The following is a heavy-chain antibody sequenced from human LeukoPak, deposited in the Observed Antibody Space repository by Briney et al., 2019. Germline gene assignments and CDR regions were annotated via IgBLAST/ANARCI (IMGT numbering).Heavy chain of an antibody. CDR3: ARARYETRIWPKSRYDYYHYMDV. CDR1: GGTFSTYA. CDR2: IIPISGKA. D-gene: IGHD3-3*01. V-gene: IGHV1-69*06. Sequence: SVKVSCKASGGTFSTYAITWVRQAPGQGLEWMGGIIPISGKANYAQKLQGRVTSTADKSTSTACMELSSLRSADMAVYYCARARYETRIWPKSRYDYYHYMDVWGKGTTVPVSS. J-gene: IGHJ6*03.